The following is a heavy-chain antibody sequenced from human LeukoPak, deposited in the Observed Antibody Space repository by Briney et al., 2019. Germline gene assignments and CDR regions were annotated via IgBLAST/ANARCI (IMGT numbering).Heavy chain of an antibody. CDR3: ARDHHRRLYDSQARDTFDI. J-gene: IGHJ3*02. CDR2: ISSSGSTI. Sequence: PGGSLRLSCAASGFTFSSYGMSWVRQAPGKGLEWVSYISSSGSTIYYADSVKGRFTISRDNAKNSLYLQMKSLRAEDTAVYYCARDHHRRLYDSQARDTFDIWGQGTMVTVSS. D-gene: IGHD3-22*01. CDR1: GFTFSSYG. V-gene: IGHV3-48*01.